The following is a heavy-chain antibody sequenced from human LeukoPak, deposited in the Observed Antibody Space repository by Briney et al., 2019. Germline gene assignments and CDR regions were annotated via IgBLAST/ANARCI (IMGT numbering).Heavy chain of an antibody. CDR3: ARRRNGYYADGYYYYMDV. D-gene: IGHD3-22*01. Sequence: SETLSLTCTVSGGSISSSSYYWGWIRQPPGKGLEWIVSIYYSGSTYYNPSLKSRATISVDTSKNPFSLKLTSVTAADTAVYYCARRRNGYYADGYYYYMDVWGKGTTVTVSS. V-gene: IGHV4-39*07. J-gene: IGHJ6*03. CDR2: IYYSGST. CDR1: GGSISSSSYY.